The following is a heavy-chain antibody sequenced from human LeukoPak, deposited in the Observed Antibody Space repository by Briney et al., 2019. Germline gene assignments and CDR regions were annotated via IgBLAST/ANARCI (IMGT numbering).Heavy chain of an antibody. J-gene: IGHJ4*02. CDR1: GFTFSSYA. V-gene: IGHV3-23*01. Sequence: GGSLRLSCAASGFTFSSYAMSWVRQAPGKGLEWVSAISGGGGSTYYADSVKGRFTISRDNAKNSLYLQMNSLRAEDTAVYYCARDRGDSYGSTTYYFDYWGQGTLVTVSS. CDR2: ISGGGGST. CDR3: ARDRGDSYGSTTYYFDY. D-gene: IGHD5-18*01.